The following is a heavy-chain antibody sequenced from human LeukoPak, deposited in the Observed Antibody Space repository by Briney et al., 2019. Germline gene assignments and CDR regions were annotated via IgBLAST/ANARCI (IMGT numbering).Heavy chain of an antibody. CDR3: ASGPYGDYVNY. J-gene: IGHJ4*02. V-gene: IGHV4-4*07. D-gene: IGHD4-17*01. CDR1: GASMSSYY. CDR2: IYSSGRP. Sequence: SETLSLTCTVSGASMSSYYWSWIRQPAGKGLEWIGHIYSSGRPNYNPSLKSRVTMSLDTSKNQFSLKLTSVTAADTAVYYCASGPYGDYVNYWGQGTLVTVSS.